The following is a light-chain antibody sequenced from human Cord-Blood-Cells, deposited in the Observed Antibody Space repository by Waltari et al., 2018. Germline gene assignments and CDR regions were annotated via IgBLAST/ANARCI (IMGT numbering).Light chain of an antibody. V-gene: IGLV2-23*01. Sequence: QSALTPPASVSGSPGQSITLSCTGTSSDVGSYNLVSWYQQHPGKAPKLMIYEGSKRPSGISNRFSGSKSGNTASLTISGLQAEDEADYYCCSYAGSVVFGGGTKLTVL. J-gene: IGLJ2*01. CDR3: CSYAGSVV. CDR1: SSDVGSYNL. CDR2: EGS.